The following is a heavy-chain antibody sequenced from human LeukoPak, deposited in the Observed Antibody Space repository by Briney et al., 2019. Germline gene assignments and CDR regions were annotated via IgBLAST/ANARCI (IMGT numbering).Heavy chain of an antibody. CDR3: ARARYSSGWYYFDY. CDR1: GYTFTGYY. Sequence: ASVKVSCKASGYTFTGYYIHWVRQPPGHGLEWMGSINPNTGGTIYAQTFQGRVTKTRDTSISTAYMELSRLRSDDTAVYYCARARYSSGWYYFDYWGQGTLVTVSS. J-gene: IGHJ4*02. CDR2: INPNTGGT. V-gene: IGHV1-2*02. D-gene: IGHD6-19*01.